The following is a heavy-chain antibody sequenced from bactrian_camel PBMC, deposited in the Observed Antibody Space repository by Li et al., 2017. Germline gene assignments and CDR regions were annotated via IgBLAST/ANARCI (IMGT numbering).Heavy chain of an antibody. CDR3: ATATTVVGLSCSTVAESRKYYY. V-gene: IGHV3S1*01. CDR2: IYTGDGST. D-gene: IGHD2*01. CDR1: GDKDDSAC. Sequence: HVQLVESGGGSVQSGGFLRLSCSVSGDKDDSACMGWFRQAPGKEREGVAVIYTGDGSTHVANSVAGRFVISQDGIENTLFLQMTSLRTEDTAVYYCATATTVVGLSCSTVAESRKYYYWGQGTQVTVS. J-gene: IGHJ4*01.